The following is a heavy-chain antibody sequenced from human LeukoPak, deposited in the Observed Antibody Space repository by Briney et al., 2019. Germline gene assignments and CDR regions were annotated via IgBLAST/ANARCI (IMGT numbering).Heavy chain of an antibody. CDR2: IYYSGST. V-gene: IGHV4-39*07. D-gene: IGHD6-13*01. CDR1: GGSISSSSYY. Sequence: SETLSLTCTVSGGSISSSSYYWGWIRQPPGKGLEWIGSIYYSGSTYYNPSLKSRVTISVDTSKNQFSLKLSSVTAADTAVYYCAREVAAAGTMLSFDYWGQGTLVTVSS. J-gene: IGHJ4*02. CDR3: AREVAAAGTMLSFDY.